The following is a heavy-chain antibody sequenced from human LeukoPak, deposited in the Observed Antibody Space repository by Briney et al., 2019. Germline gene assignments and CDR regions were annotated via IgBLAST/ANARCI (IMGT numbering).Heavy chain of an antibody. J-gene: IGHJ4*02. CDR3: ARVWLEYLGLYQFDY. CDR1: GFTVSSNY. CDR2: IYSGGST. D-gene: IGHD2-2*01. V-gene: IGHV3-53*01. Sequence: GGSLRLSCAASGFTVSSNYMSWVRQAPGKGLEWVSIIYSGGSTYYADSVKGRFTISRDNLKNTLYLQMNSMRAEDTAVYYCARVWLEYLGLYQFDYWGEGTLVTVYS.